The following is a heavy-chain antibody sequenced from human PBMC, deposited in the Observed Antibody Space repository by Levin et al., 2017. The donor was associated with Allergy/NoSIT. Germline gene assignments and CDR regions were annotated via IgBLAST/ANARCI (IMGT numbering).Heavy chain of an antibody. Sequence: GGSLRLSCAASGFTFSSYEMNWVRQAPGKGLEWVSYISSSGSTIYYADSVKGRFTISRDNAKNSLYLQMNSLRAEDTAVYYCAGAEQLVRIPWAAPQVFDYWGQGTLVTVSS. V-gene: IGHV3-48*03. D-gene: IGHD6-6*01. CDR3: AGAEQLVRIPWAAPQVFDY. CDR1: GFTFSSYE. CDR2: ISSSGSTI. J-gene: IGHJ4*02.